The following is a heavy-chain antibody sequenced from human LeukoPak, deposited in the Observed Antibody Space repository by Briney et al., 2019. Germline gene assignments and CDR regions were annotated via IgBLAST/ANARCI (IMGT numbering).Heavy chain of an antibody. J-gene: IGHJ5*02. D-gene: IGHD5-12*01. CDR1: GFTFSSYG. CDR2: ISYDGSNK. V-gene: IGHV3-30*19. CDR3: ARDQAATTNPSWFDP. Sequence: GRSLRLSCAASGFTFSSYGMHWVRQAPGKGLEWVAVISYDGSNKYYADSVKGRFTISRDNSKNTLYLQMNSLRAEDTAVYYCARDQAATTNPSWFDPWGQGTLVTVSS.